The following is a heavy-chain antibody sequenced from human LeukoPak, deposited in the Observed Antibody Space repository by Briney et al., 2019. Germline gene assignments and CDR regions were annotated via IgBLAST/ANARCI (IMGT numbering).Heavy chain of an antibody. Sequence: PGGSLRLSCAASGFTFSSYGMHWVRQAPGKGLEWVAVIRYDGSNKYYADSVKGRFTISRDNSKNTLYLQMNSLRAEDTAVYYCANSKQLRFLERLFEYWGQGTLVTVSS. J-gene: IGHJ4*02. D-gene: IGHD3-3*01. V-gene: IGHV3-30*02. CDR2: IRYDGSNK. CDR3: ANSKQLRFLERLFEY. CDR1: GFTFSSYG.